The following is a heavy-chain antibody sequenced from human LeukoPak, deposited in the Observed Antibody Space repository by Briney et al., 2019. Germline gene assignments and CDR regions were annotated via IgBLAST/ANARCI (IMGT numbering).Heavy chain of an antibody. Sequence: ASVKVSCKASGYTFTSYAMNWVRQAPGQGLEWMGWINTNTGNPTYAQGFTGRFVFSLDTSVSTAYLQISSLKAEDTAVYYCARRSVTMVRGVNALTFDPWGQGTLVTVSS. D-gene: IGHD3-10*01. CDR1: GYTFTSYA. CDR3: ARRSVTMVRGVNALTFDP. V-gene: IGHV7-4-1*02. CDR2: INTNTGNP. J-gene: IGHJ5*02.